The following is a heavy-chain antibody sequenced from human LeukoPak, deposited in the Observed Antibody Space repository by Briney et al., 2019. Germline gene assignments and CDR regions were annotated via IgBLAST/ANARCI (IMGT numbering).Heavy chain of an antibody. J-gene: IGHJ6*02. Sequence: GPSVSLSCTASGYTFTSYDINWVPQATGQGLEWMGWMNPNSGNTGYTQKFQGRVTMTRNTSIVTAYMELSSLRSEDTAVYYCARGWGSSSWYEVVLTQPKYYYYGMDVWGQGTTVTVSS. V-gene: IGHV1-8*01. CDR2: MNPNSGNT. D-gene: IGHD6-13*01. CDR3: ARGWGSSSWYEVVLTQPKYYYYGMDV. CDR1: GYTFTSYD.